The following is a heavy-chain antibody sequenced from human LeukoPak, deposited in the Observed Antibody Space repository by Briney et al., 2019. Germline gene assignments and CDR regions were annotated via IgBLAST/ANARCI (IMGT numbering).Heavy chain of an antibody. J-gene: IGHJ6*02. Sequence: TGGSLRLSCAASGFTFSGYEMNWVRQAPGKGLEWVSYISSSGSTIYYADSVKGRFTISRDNAKNSLYLQMNSLRAEDTAVYYCARDNTCYYGMDVWGQGTTVTVSS. D-gene: IGHD2-2*02. CDR1: GFTFSGYE. CDR2: ISSSGSTI. CDR3: ARDNTCYYGMDV. V-gene: IGHV3-48*03.